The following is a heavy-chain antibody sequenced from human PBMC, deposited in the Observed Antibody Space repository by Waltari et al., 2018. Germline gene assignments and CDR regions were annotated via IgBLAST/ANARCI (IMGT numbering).Heavy chain of an antibody. CDR1: GGSISTYY. Sequence: QVQLQESGPGLVKPSETLSLTCTVSGGSISTYYWSWIRQPPWKGLEWIGYIYYSGTTNYNPSLKSRVTISVDTSKNQFSLKLSSVTAADTAVYYCARGYSGNYGRFDYWGQGTLVTVSS. D-gene: IGHD5-12*01. V-gene: IGHV4-59*01. J-gene: IGHJ4*02. CDR2: IYYSGTT. CDR3: ARGYSGNYGRFDY.